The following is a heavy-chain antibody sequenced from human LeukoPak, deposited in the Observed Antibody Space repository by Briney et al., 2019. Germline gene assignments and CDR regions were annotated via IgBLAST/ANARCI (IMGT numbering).Heavy chain of an antibody. Sequence: ASVKVSCKASGGTFSSYAMHWVRQAPGQRLEWMGWINAGNGNTKYSQKFQGRVTITRDTSASTAYMELSSLRSEDTAVYYCARSPTYYYDSSGYHDAFDIWGQGTMVTVSS. CDR1: GGTFSSYA. D-gene: IGHD3-22*01. CDR3: ARSPTYYYDSSGYHDAFDI. CDR2: INAGNGNT. J-gene: IGHJ3*02. V-gene: IGHV1-3*01.